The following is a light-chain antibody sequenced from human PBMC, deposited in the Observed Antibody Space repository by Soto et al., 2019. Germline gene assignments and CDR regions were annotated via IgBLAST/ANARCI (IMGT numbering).Light chain of an antibody. J-gene: IGLJ2*01. CDR1: STNIGAGYD. Sequence: QSVLTQPPSVSGAPGQWVTISCTGSSTNIGAGYDVHWYQQLPGTAPKLLIYGNSNRPSGVPDRFSGSKSGTSASLAITGRQAEEEADDYCQSYDSSLSGVVFGGGTKLTVL. V-gene: IGLV1-40*01. CDR2: GNS. CDR3: QSYDSSLSGVV.